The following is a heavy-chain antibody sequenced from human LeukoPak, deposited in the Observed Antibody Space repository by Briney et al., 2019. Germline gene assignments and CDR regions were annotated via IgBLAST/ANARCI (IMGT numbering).Heavy chain of an antibody. Sequence: RAGGSLRLSCTASGFTFSDYWMTWVRQAPGKGPEWVSVIYSGGSTYYADSVKGRFTISRDNSKNTLYLQMNSLRAEDTAVYYCARERWLHYYFDYWGQGTLVTVSS. V-gene: IGHV3-66*01. CDR3: ARERWLHYYFDY. CDR1: GFTFSDYW. D-gene: IGHD5-24*01. CDR2: IYSGGST. J-gene: IGHJ4*02.